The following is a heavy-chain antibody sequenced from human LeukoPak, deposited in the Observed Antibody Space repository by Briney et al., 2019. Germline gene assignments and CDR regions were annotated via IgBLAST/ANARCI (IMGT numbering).Heavy chain of an antibody. CDR1: GFTFDDYA. D-gene: IGHD5-24*01. V-gene: IGHV3-9*01. CDR2: ISWNSGSI. Sequence: GRSLRLSCAASGFTFDDYAMHWVRQAPGKGLEWVSGISWNSGSIGYADSVKGRFTISRDNAKNPLYLQMNSLRAEDTALYYCAKDRRWLQLGYYFDYWGQGTLVTVSS. CDR3: AKDRRWLQLGYYFDY. J-gene: IGHJ4*02.